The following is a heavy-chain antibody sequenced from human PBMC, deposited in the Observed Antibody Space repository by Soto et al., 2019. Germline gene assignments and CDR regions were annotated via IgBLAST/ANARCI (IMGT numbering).Heavy chain of an antibody. CDR3: ATSMAPVPTVPWFDP. Sequence: PGESLKISCKASGYTFTNYCIGWVRQMPGKGLEWMGIIYPRDSDTRYSPSFQGQVTISADKSISTAYLQWSSLKASDTAIYYCATSMAPVPTVPWFDPSGHGTLDPVS. J-gene: IGHJ5*02. V-gene: IGHV5-51*01. CDR2: IYPRDSDT. D-gene: IGHD4-4*01. CDR1: GYTFTNYC.